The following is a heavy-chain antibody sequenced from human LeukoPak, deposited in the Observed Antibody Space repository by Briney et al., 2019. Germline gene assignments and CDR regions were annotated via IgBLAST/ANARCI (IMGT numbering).Heavy chain of an antibody. CDR2: FSGSGGST. D-gene: IGHD2-21*02. Sequence: PGGSLRLSCAASGFTFSSYAMSWVRQAPGKGLECISGFSGSGGSTYYADSVKGRFTISRDNAKNSLYLQMNSLRAEDTAVYYCARDDSKFVVDYWGQGTLVTVSS. CDR1: GFTFSSYA. J-gene: IGHJ4*02. CDR3: ARDDSKFVVDY. V-gene: IGHV3-23*01.